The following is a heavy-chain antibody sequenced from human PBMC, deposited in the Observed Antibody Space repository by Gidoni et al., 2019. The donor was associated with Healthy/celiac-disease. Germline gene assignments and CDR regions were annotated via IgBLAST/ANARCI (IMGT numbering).Heavy chain of an antibody. CDR2: IYTSGST. Sequence: QVQLQESGPGLVKPSETLSLTCPVSGVSISSYYWSWIRQPAGKGLEWIGRIYTSGSTNYNPSLKSRVTMSVDTSKNQFSLKLSSVTAADTAVYYCARDRDYGSGSYYNWFDPWGQGTLVTVSS. J-gene: IGHJ5*02. CDR1: GVSISSYY. CDR3: ARDRDYGSGSYYNWFDP. D-gene: IGHD3-10*01. V-gene: IGHV4-4*07.